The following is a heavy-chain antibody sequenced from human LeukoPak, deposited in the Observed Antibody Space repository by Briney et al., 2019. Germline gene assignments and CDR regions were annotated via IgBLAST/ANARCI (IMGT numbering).Heavy chain of an antibody. CDR3: ARHPGQLWFPYGAFDI. V-gene: IGHV4-4*07. CDR1: GGSISSYY. J-gene: IGHJ3*02. CDR2: IYTSGST. Sequence: ASETLSLTCTVSGGSISSYYWSWIRQPAGKGLEWIGRIYTSGSTNYNPSLKSRVTMSVDTSKNQFSLKLSSVTAADTAVYYCARHPGQLWFPYGAFDIWGQGTMVTVSS. D-gene: IGHD5-18*01.